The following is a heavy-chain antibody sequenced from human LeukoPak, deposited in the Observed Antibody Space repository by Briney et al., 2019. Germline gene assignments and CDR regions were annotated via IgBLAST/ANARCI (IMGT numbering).Heavy chain of an antibody. J-gene: IGHJ4*02. V-gene: IGHV1-69*04. CDR3: ARDIVGATTSDY. D-gene: IGHD1-26*01. CDR1: GGTFSSYA. Sequence: ASVKVSCKASGGTFSSYAISWVRQAPGQGLEWMGRIIPILGIANYAQKFQGRVTITADKSTSTASMGLSSLRSEDTAVYYCARDIVGATTSDYWGQGTLVTVSS. CDR2: IIPILGIA.